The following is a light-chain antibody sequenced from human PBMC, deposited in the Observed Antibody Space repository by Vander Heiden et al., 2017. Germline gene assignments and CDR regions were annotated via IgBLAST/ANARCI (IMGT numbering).Light chain of an antibody. J-gene: IGKJ5*01. CDR1: QTISSRY. CDR3: QDYGGSPRVT. CDR2: ETS. Sequence: EVVLTQSPGTLSLSPGERATLSCRASQTISSRYLAWYQQKPGQAPRLFIYETSNRATGIPDRFSASGSGTDFTLTISRLDPEDFAVYYCQDYGGSPRVTFGQGTRLEIK. V-gene: IGKV3-20*01.